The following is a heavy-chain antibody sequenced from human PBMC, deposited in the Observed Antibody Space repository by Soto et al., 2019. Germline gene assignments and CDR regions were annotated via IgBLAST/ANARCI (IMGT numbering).Heavy chain of an antibody. Sequence: ASVKVSCKASGFTFTSSAVQWVRQARGQRLEWIGWIVVGSGNTNYAQKFQERVTITRDMSTSTAYMELSSLRSEDTAVYYCAADSPGIVGAAHWGQGTLVTVSS. CDR1: GFTFTSSA. V-gene: IGHV1-58*01. J-gene: IGHJ4*02. CDR2: IVVGSGNT. CDR3: AADSPGIVGAAH. D-gene: IGHD1-26*01.